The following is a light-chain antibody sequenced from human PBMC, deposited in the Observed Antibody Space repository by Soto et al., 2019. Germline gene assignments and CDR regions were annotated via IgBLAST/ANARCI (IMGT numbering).Light chain of an antibody. CDR1: SSNIGAGYD. J-gene: IGLJ1*01. CDR2: GNS. V-gene: IGLV1-40*01. CDR3: QSYDSSLSGYV. Sequence: QSVLTQPPSVSGAPGQRVTISCTGSSSNIGAGYDVHWYQQLPGTAPKLLIYGNSNRPSGVPDRFSGSKSGTSASLAITGLQAEDGADYYCQSYDSSLSGYVFGTRTKVTVL.